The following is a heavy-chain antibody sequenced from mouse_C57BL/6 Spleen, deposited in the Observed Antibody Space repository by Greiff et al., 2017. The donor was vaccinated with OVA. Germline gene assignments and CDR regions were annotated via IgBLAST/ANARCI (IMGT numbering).Heavy chain of an antibody. D-gene: IGHD1-1*01. CDR3: AREDYGSSYGAY. Sequence: VQLQQSGPVLVKPGASVKMSCKASGYTFTDYYINWVKQSHGKSLEWIGVINPYNGGTSYNQKFKGKATLTVDKSSSTAYMELNSLTSEDSAVYYCAREDYGSSYGAYWGQGTLVTVSA. V-gene: IGHV1-19*01. CDR2: INPYNGGT. J-gene: IGHJ3*01. CDR1: GYTFTDYY.